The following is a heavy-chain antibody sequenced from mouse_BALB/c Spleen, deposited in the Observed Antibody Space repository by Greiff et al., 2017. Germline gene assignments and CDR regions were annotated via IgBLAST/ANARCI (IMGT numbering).Heavy chain of an antibody. CDR2: ISSGGSYT. D-gene: IGHD4-1*01. CDR3: TRELWDDYAMDY. V-gene: IGHV5-6-4*01. CDR1: GFTFSSYT. J-gene: IGHJ4*01. Sequence: EVHLVESGGGLVKPGGSLKLSCAASGFTFSSYTMSWVRQTPEKRLEWVATISSGGSYTYYPDSVKGRFTISRDNAKNTLYLQMSSLKSEDTAMYYCTRELWDDYAMDYWGQGTSVTVSS.